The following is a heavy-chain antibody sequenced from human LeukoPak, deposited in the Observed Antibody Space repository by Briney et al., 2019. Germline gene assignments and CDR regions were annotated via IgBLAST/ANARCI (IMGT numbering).Heavy chain of an antibody. D-gene: IGHD6-13*01. V-gene: IGHV1-69*13. CDR3: AREPVYLPPIAAAGTIYYYYYMDV. CDR2: IIPIFGTA. CDR1: LGTFSSYA. J-gene: IGHJ6*03. Sequence: ASVKVSCKASLGTFSSYAISWVRQAPGQGLEWMGGIIPIFGTANYAQKFQGRVTITADESTSTAYMELSSLRSEDTAVYYCAREPVYLPPIAAAGTIYYYYYMDVWGNGTTVTVSS.